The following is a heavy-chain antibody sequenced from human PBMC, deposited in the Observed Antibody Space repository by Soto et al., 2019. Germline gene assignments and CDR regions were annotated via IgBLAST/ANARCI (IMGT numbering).Heavy chain of an antibody. CDR2: MNANSGNT. CDR3: AGFWVAAWFDP. J-gene: IGHJ5*02. Sequence: QVQLVQSGAEVKKPGASVKVSCKASGYTFPSYDINWVRQATGQGLEWMGWMNANSGNTGYPQKFLLIFISTRMAAISTAYMELSSLRSEVSALYYCAGFWVAAWFDPWGQCPLVSLSS. V-gene: IGHV1-8*01. CDR1: GYTFPSYD. D-gene: IGHD2-15*01.